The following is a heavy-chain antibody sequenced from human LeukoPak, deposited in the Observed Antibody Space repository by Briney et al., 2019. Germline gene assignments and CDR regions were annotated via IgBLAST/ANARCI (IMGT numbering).Heavy chain of an antibody. CDR3: AKLRLRQDAFDI. CDR2: ISGSGGST. J-gene: IGHJ3*02. V-gene: IGHV3-23*01. Sequence: ETLSLTCTVSGGSISSYYWSWIRQPPGKGLEWVSAISGSGGSTYYADSVKGRFTISRDNSKNTLYLQMNSLRAEDTAVYYCAKLRLRQDAFDIWGQGTMVTVSS. CDR1: GGSISSYY. D-gene: IGHD5-12*01.